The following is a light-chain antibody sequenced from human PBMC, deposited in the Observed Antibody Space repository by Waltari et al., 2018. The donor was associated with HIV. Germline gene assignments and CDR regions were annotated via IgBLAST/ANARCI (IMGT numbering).Light chain of an antibody. CDR1: QSITNW. J-gene: IGKJ2*02. V-gene: IGKV1-5*03. Sequence: DIQMTQSPSTLSASVGDRVTITCRAGQSITNWLAWYQQKPGKAPKLLIYKTSQLKSGVPPRFSGSGSGTEFTLTISSLQPDVFATFYCQQYNSYSSTFGQGTKVEIK. CDR2: KTS. CDR3: QQYNSYSST.